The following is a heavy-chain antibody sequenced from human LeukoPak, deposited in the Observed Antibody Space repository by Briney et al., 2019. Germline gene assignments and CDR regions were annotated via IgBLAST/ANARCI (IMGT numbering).Heavy chain of an antibody. Sequence: PGGSLRLSCAASGFTFSSYGMHWVRQAPGKGLEWVAFIRNDGTNIYYVDSVKGRFSISRDNSKNTLYLEMNSLRVEDTAVYYCARGGYNFDYWGQGSLVTVSS. V-gene: IGHV3-30*02. J-gene: IGHJ4*02. CDR1: GFTFSSYG. D-gene: IGHD1-14*01. CDR3: ARGGYNFDY. CDR2: IRNDGTNI.